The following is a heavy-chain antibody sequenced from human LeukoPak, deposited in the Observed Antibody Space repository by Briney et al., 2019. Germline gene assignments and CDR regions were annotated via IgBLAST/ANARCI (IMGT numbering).Heavy chain of an antibody. CDR1: GGSFSGYY. Sequence: SETLSLTCAVYGGSFSGYYWSWIRQPPGKGLEWIGEINHSGSTNYNPSLKSRVTISVDTSKNQFSLKLSSVTAADTAVYYCASHYGAGFWFDPWGQGTLVTVSS. CDR3: ASHYGAGFWFDP. V-gene: IGHV4-34*01. J-gene: IGHJ5*02. CDR2: INHSGST. D-gene: IGHD4-17*01.